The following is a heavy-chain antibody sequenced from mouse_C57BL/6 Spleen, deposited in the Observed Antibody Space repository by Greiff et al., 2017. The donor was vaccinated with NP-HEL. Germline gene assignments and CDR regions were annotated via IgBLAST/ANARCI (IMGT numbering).Heavy chain of an antibody. V-gene: IGHV1-64*01. CDR3: ARKDYSNYVFDY. Sequence: VQLQQPGAELVKPGASVKLSCKASGYTFTSYWMHWVKQRPGQGLEWIGMIHPNSGSTNYNEKFKSKATLTVDKSSSTAYMQLSSLTSEDSAVYYCARKDYSNYVFDYWGQGTTLTVSS. CDR1: GYTFTSYW. CDR2: IHPNSGST. D-gene: IGHD2-5*01. J-gene: IGHJ2*01.